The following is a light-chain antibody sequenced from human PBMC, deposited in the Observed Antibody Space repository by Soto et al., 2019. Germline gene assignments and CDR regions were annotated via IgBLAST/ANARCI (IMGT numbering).Light chain of an antibody. V-gene: IGKV3-20*01. J-gene: IGKJ1*01. CDR1: QTVSSNY. Sequence: ENVLTQSPDTLSLSPGEGATLSCRASQTVSSNYLAWYQHRPGQAPKLIIHGASYTAPGIPDRFSGSGSGADFTLTISRLEPEDFATYYCQQYYSYWTFGQGTKVEIK. CDR2: GAS. CDR3: QQYYSYWT.